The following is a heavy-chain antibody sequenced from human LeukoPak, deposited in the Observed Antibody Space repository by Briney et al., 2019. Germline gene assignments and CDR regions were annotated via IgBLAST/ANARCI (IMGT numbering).Heavy chain of an antibody. Sequence: GGSLRLSCAASGFTFSSYAMSWVRQAPGKGLEWVSVISGSGGTTYYADSVKGRFTISRDNAENSLYVQMNSLRAEDTAVYYCGRDRPAGDEVGSHFDYWGQGTLVTVSS. CDR3: GRDRPAGDEVGSHFDY. J-gene: IGHJ4*02. CDR1: GFTFSSYA. CDR2: ISGSGGTT. D-gene: IGHD6-19*01. V-gene: IGHV3-23*01.